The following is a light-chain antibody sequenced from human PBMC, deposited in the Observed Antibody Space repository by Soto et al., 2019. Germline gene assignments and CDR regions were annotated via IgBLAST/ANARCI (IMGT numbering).Light chain of an antibody. CDR3: SSYTSSSLCV. Sequence: QSALTQPASVSGTPGQSITISCTGTSSDVGGYNYVSWYQPHPGKAPKLMIYDVSNRPSGVSNRFSGSKSGNTASLTISGLQAEDEADYYCSSYTSSSLCVFGPGTKLTVL. J-gene: IGLJ1*01. CDR2: DVS. CDR1: SSDVGGYNY. V-gene: IGLV2-14*01.